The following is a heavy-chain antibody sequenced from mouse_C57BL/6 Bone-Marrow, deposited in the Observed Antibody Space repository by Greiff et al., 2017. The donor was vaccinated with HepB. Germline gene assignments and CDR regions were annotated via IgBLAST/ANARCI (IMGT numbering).Heavy chain of an antibody. Sequence: EVQRVESGGDLVKPGGSLKLSCAASGFTFSSYGMSWVRQTPDKRLEWVATISSGGSYTYDPDSVKGRFTISRDNAKNTLYLQMSSLKSEDTAMYYCARRGYGSSHWYFDVWGTGTAVTVSS. CDR3: ARRGYGSSHWYFDV. D-gene: IGHD1-1*01. CDR2: ISSGGSYT. J-gene: IGHJ1*03. CDR1: GFTFSSYG. V-gene: IGHV5-6*01.